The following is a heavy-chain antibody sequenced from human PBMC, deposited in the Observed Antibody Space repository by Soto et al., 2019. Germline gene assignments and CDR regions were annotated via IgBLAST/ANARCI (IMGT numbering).Heavy chain of an antibody. V-gene: IGHV3-66*01. Sequence: GGSLRLSCAASGFTVNTAYLSWVRQVPGKGLQWVSIIYNDGTTYYADSVKGRFTIYRDNSKNTLHLQMNSLSADDTAVYYCARAATLTTIFDYWGQGTLVTVSS. D-gene: IGHD4-17*01. J-gene: IGHJ4*02. CDR2: IYNDGTT. CDR3: ARAATLTTIFDY. CDR1: GFTVNTAY.